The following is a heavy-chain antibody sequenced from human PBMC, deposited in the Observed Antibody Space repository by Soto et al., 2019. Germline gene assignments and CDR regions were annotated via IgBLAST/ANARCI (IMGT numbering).Heavy chain of an antibody. CDR3: VRLAEPDGRNS. V-gene: IGHV3-74*01. D-gene: IGHD1-26*01. J-gene: IGHJ4*02. CDR1: GFTLSNYW. CDR2: MNSDGSIT. Sequence: EVQLVESGGGLVQPGGSLRLSCAASGFTLSNYWMYWFRQAPGKGLVCVSRMNSDGSITTYADSVKDRFTVSRDNAKNTLSLQMNSLRAEDTAVYYCVRLAEPDGRNSWGQGTLVTVSS.